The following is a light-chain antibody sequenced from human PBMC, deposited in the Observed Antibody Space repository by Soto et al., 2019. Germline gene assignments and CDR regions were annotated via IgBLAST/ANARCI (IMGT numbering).Light chain of an antibody. CDR3: QQYGSSPPT. J-gene: IGKJ1*01. CDR1: QSVTSNS. V-gene: IGKV3-20*01. Sequence: EIALTQSPDTLSLSPGERGTLSCRASQSVTSNSLAWYQQKAGQAPRLLIYGASTRATGIPDRFRGSGSGADFTLTISSLEPEDFAVYVCQQYGSSPPTFGQGTKVDIK. CDR2: GAS.